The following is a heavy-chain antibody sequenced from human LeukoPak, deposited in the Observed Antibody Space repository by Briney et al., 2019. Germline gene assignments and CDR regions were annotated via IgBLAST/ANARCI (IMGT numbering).Heavy chain of an antibody. Sequence: GGSLRLSCAASGFTFSSYAMSWVRQAPGKGLEWVSAISGSGGSTYYADSVKGRFTISRDNSKNTLHLQMNSLRAEDTAVYYCARDKLGYCSSTSCYANWFDPWGQGTLVTVSS. CDR1: GFTFSSYA. D-gene: IGHD2-2*01. CDR3: ARDKLGYCSSTSCYANWFDP. J-gene: IGHJ5*02. CDR2: ISGSGGST. V-gene: IGHV3-23*01.